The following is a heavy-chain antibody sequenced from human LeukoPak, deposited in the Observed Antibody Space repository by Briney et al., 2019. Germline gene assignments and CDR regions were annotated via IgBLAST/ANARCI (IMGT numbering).Heavy chain of an antibody. V-gene: IGHV3-23*01. CDR2: ISGTSDST. J-gene: IGHJ4*02. CDR3: AKVDYESSGYDYSGSPEFDY. Sequence: AGGSLRLSCAASGFIFSNYAMSWVRQAPGKGLECVSLISGTSDSTYYADSVKGRFTISRDNSKNTLYLQMNSLRAEDTAVYYCAKVDYESSGYDYSGSPEFDYWGQGTLVTVSS. D-gene: IGHD3-22*01. CDR1: GFIFSNYA.